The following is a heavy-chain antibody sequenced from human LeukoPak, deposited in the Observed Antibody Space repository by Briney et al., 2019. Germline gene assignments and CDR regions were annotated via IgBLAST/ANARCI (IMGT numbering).Heavy chain of an antibody. J-gene: IGHJ3*02. CDR2: ISGSGGST. CDR1: GFTFSSYA. D-gene: IGHD2-15*01. V-gene: IGHV3-23*01. Sequence: GGSLRLSCAASGFTFSSYAMSWVRQAPGKGLEWISAISGSGGSTYYADSVKGRFTISRDNSKNTLYLQMNSLRAEDTAVYYCAKGDCSGGSCYLDAFDIWGQGTMVTVSS. CDR3: AKGDCSGGSCYLDAFDI.